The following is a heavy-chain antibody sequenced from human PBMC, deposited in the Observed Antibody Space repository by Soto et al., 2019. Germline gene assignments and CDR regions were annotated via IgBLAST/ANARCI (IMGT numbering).Heavy chain of an antibody. J-gene: IGHJ6*02. CDR3: ARLPGALVAVLYIYPLDGREALSDVDV. Sequence: QMQLVESGGGVVQPGESLRLSCAASGFNFNYYLMHWVRQTPGKGLEWVAVISFDGSNNFYADSVKGRFTISKDNSKNMLYLQMNSVRPEDAAVYYCARLPGALVAVLYIYPLDGREALSDVDVWGQGTTVSVSS. CDR2: ISFDGSNN. CDR1: GFNFNYYL. D-gene: IGHD6-19*01. V-gene: IGHV3-30-3*01.